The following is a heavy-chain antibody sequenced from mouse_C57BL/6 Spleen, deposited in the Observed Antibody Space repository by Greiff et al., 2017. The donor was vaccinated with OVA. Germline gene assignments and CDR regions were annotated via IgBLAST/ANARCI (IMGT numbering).Heavy chain of an antibody. V-gene: IGHV1-82*01. CDR2: IYPGDGDT. J-gene: IGHJ4*01. Sequence: QVQLKESGPELVKPGASVKISCKASGYAFSSSWMNWVKQRPGKGLEWIGRIYPGDGDTNYNGKFKGKATLTADKSSSTAYMQLSSLTSEDSAVYFCARLSYYAMDDWGQGTSVTVSS. CDR3: ARLSYYAMDD. CDR1: GYAFSSSW.